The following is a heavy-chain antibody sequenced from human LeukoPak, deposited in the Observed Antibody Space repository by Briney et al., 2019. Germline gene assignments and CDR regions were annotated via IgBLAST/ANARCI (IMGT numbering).Heavy chain of an antibody. Sequence: GASVKVSCKASGYTFTGYFMHWVRQAPGQGLEWMGWINPNSGGTNYAQKFQGRVTMTRDTSISTAYMELSRLRSDDTAVYYCARNDYVWGSFDYWGQGTLVTVSS. J-gene: IGHJ4*02. V-gene: IGHV1-2*02. CDR2: INPNSGGT. D-gene: IGHD3-16*01. CDR1: GYTFTGYF. CDR3: ARNDYVWGSFDY.